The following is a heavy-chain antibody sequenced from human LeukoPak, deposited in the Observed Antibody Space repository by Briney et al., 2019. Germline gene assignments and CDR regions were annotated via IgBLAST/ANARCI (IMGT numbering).Heavy chain of an antibody. CDR3: AREYYYGSNSNAFDI. V-gene: IGHV3-33*08. D-gene: IGHD3-10*01. Sequence: GGSLRLTCAASGFIFSSYWMHWVRQAPGKGLEWVAVIWHDGSDKYYANSVKGRFTISRDNSKNTLYVQLNSLRTEDTAVYYCAREYYYGSNSNAFDIWGQGTMVIVSS. CDR2: IWHDGSDK. CDR1: GFIFSSYW. J-gene: IGHJ3*02.